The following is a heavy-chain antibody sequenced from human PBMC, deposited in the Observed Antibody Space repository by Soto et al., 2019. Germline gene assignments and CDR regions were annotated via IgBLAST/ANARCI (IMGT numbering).Heavy chain of an antibody. D-gene: IGHD5-12*01. CDR3: ANLYSGYDFAPYYFDY. CDR2: IYYSGST. CDR1: GGYIISRSYY. Sequence: SETQSRRCRVSGGYIISRSYYWGWIRQPPGKVLEWIGSIYYSGSTYYNPSLKSRVTISVDTSKNQFSLKLSSVTAADTAVYYCANLYSGYDFAPYYFDYWGQGTLVSVS. V-gene: IGHV4-39*01. J-gene: IGHJ4*02.